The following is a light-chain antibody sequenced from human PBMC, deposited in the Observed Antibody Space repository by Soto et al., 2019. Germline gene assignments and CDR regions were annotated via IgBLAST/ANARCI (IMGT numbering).Light chain of an antibody. V-gene: IGLV2-14*03. Sequence: QSALTQPASVSGSPGQSNTISCTGTSSDVGGYNYVSWYQHHPGKAPKLMIYDVSNRPSGVSNRFSGSKSGNTASLTISGLQPDDESDYYCCSYTTSNTRQIVFGTRTKLTVL. CDR1: SSDVGGYNY. CDR2: DVS. CDR3: CSYTTSNTRQIV. J-gene: IGLJ1*01.